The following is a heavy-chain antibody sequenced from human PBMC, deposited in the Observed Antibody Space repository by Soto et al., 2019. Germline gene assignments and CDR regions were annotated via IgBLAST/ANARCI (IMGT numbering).Heavy chain of an antibody. CDR3: ASSRYGDYNTFDY. CDR1: GGSISSGGYY. V-gene: IGHV4-31*03. D-gene: IGHD4-17*01. Sequence: SETLSLTCTVSGGSISSGGYYWSWIRQHPGKGLEWIGYIYYSGSTYYNPSLKSRVTISVDTSKNQFSLKLSSVTAADTAVYYCASSRYGDYNTFDYWGQGTLVTVS. CDR2: IYYSGST. J-gene: IGHJ4*02.